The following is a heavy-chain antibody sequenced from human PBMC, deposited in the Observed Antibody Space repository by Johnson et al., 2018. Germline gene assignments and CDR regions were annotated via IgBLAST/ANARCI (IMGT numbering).Heavy chain of an antibody. V-gene: IGHV4-59*01. J-gene: IGHJ3*02. CDR1: GVSLSLYQ. CDR2: IYESGRT. D-gene: IGHD2-2*01. Sequence: QVQLQESGPGLVKPSETLSLICTVSGVSLSLYQWSWIRQTPGKGLEWIGVIYESGRTHYNPSLNSRVTISLGASKSQFSLKLTSVTAADTAVYYCARDSFSSTTSSNDGLDIWGQGTMVIVSS. CDR3: ARDSFSSTTSSNDGLDI.